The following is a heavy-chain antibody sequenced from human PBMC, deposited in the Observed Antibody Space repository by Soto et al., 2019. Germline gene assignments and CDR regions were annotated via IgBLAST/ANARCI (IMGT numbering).Heavy chain of an antibody. CDR2: IKRKIHGGTT. CDR1: GFTFTDAW. J-gene: IGHJ4*02. CDR3: ITEDGGCNF. V-gene: IGHV3-15*07. Sequence: EVQLVESGGGLGKPGGSLRLSCATSGFTFTDAWMNWVRQAPGKGLEWVARIKRKIHGGTTDYAAPVKGRFTISRDDSKNTLYLQMNTLKTEDTAMYYCITEDGGCNFWCQLTLVIFSS.